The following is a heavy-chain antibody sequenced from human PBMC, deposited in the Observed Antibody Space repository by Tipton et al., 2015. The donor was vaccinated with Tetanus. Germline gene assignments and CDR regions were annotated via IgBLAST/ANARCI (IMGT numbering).Heavy chain of an antibody. Sequence: SLRLSCAASGFTFSSYAMHWVRQAPGKGLEWVAVISYDGSNKYYADSVKGRFTISRDNSKNTLYLQMNSLRAEDTAVYYCARDRVLWRDGYNYHSAFDPWGQGTLVPVSS. J-gene: IGHJ5*02. D-gene: IGHD5-24*01. CDR3: ARDRVLWRDGYNYHSAFDP. CDR1: GFTFSSYA. CDR2: ISYDGSNK. V-gene: IGHV3-30-3*01.